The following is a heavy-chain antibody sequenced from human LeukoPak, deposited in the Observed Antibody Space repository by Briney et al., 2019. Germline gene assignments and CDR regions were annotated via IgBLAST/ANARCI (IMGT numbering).Heavy chain of an antibody. CDR1: GFTFSDYY. CDR2: ISRSSSTI. J-gene: IGHJ4*02. D-gene: IGHD3-16*01. Sequence: GGSLRLSCAASGFTFSDYYMSWIRQVPEKGLEWVSYISRSSSTIYYADSVKGRFTISRDNAKNLLYLQMNSLRAEDTAVYDCAREGGMGGKGYFDYWGQGTLVTVSS. CDR3: AREGGMGGKGYFDY. V-gene: IGHV3-11*01.